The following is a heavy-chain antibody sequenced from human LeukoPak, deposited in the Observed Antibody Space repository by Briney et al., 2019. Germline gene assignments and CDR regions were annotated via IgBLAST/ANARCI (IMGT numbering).Heavy chain of an antibody. D-gene: IGHD4-11*01. CDR3: ARSSVRVPYYYGMDV. CDR1: GYTFTGYY. CDR2: INPNSGGT. V-gene: IGHV1-2*02. J-gene: IGHJ6*02. Sequence: ASVKVSCKASGYTFTGYYMHWVRQAPGQGLEWMGWINPNSGGTNYAQKFQGRVTMTRDTSISTAYMELSKLRSDDTAVYYCARSSVRVPYYYGMDVWGQGTTVTVSS.